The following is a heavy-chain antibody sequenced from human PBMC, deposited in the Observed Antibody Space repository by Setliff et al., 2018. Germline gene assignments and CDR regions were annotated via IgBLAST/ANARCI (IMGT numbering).Heavy chain of an antibody. Sequence: KSSETLSLTCAVSGGSISSSNWWSWVRQPPGKGLEWIGEIYHSGSTNYNPSLKSRVTISVDTSKNQFSLKLSSVTAADTVVYYCARVPNFWSGYSDYWGQGTLVTVSS. CDR3: ARVPNFWSGYSDY. CDR2: IYHSGST. V-gene: IGHV4-4*02. D-gene: IGHD3-3*01. J-gene: IGHJ4*02. CDR1: GGSISSSNW.